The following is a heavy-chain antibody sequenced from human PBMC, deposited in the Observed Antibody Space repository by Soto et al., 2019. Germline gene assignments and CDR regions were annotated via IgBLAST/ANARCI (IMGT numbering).Heavy chain of an antibody. CDR2: MNPNSGNT. Sequence: EASVKVSCKASGYTFTSYDINWVRQATGQGLEWMGWMNPNSGNTGYAQKFQGRVTMTRNTSTSTAYMELSSLRSEDTAVYYCARLLESYNWFDPWGQGTLVTVSS. D-gene: IGHD1-1*01. V-gene: IGHV1-8*01. J-gene: IGHJ5*02. CDR3: ARLLESYNWFDP. CDR1: GYTFTSYD.